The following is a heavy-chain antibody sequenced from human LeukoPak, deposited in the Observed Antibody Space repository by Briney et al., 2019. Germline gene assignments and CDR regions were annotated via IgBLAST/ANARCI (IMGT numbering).Heavy chain of an antibody. V-gene: IGHV3-74*01. J-gene: IGHJ5*02. CDR1: GFNFSSYW. Sequence: GGSLRLSCAASGFNFSSYWMHWVRQAPGKGLVWVSRINSDGSSTSYADSVKGRFTISRDNAKNTLYLQMNSLRAEDTAVYYCASSSRYNWFDPWGQGTLVTVSS. CDR3: ASSSRYNWFDP. D-gene: IGHD6-13*01. CDR2: INSDGSST.